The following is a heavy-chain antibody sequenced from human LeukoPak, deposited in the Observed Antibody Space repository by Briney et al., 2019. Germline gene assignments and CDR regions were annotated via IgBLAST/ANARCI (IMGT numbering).Heavy chain of an antibody. CDR2: IYYSGST. V-gene: IGHV4-59*01. J-gene: IGHJ3*02. Sequence: SETLSLTCTVSGGSISSYYWSWIRQPPGKGLERIGYIYYSGSTNYNPSLKGRVTISVDTSKNQFSLKLSSVTAADTAVYYCARGDCSGGSCYSGAFDIWGQGTMVTVSS. CDR3: ARGDCSGGSCYSGAFDI. D-gene: IGHD2-15*01. CDR1: GGSISSYY.